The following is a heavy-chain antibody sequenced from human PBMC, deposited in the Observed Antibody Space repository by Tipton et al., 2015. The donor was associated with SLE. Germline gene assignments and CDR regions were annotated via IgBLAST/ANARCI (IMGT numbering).Heavy chain of an antibody. D-gene: IGHD3-16*01. V-gene: IGHV3-48*03. CDR2: ISYCGSII. Sequence: GSLRLSCEASEFTFSNDEMNWVRQAPGKGLEWVSYISYCGSIIHYADSVKGRFTVSRDNAKKSVYLQMSSLRAEDTAVYYCARGRYDSIWGQGTTVTVSS. CDR1: EFTFSNDE. J-gene: IGHJ3*02. CDR3: ARGRYDSI.